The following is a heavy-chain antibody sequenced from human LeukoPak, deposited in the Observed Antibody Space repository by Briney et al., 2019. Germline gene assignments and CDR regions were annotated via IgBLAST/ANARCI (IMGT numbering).Heavy chain of an antibody. Sequence: SETLSLTCTVSGGSISSYYWSWIRQPPGNGLEWIGEINHSGSTNYNPSLKSRVTISVDTSKNQFSLKLSSVTAADTAVYYCASWTGIAAAGTGWFDPWGQGTLVTVSS. V-gene: IGHV4-34*01. CDR3: ASWTGIAAAGTGWFDP. CDR1: GGSISSYY. D-gene: IGHD6-13*01. CDR2: INHSGST. J-gene: IGHJ5*02.